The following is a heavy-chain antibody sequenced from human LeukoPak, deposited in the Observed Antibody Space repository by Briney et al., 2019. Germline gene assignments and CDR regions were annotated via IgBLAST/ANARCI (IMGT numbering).Heavy chain of an antibody. V-gene: IGHV4-34*01. Sequence: PSETLSLTCAVYDGSFSGYYWTWIRQPPGKGLEWIGEINRSGSTNYNPSLKSRVTISVDTSKNQFSLKLTSVTAADTAVYYCARVHGYYDILTGYYRYYFDYWGQGTLVTVSS. J-gene: IGHJ4*02. CDR2: INRSGST. CDR3: ARVHGYYDILTGYYRYYFDY. CDR1: DGSFSGYY. D-gene: IGHD3-9*01.